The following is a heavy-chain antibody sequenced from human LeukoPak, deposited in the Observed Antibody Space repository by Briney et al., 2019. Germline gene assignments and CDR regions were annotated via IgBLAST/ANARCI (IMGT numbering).Heavy chain of an antibody. J-gene: IGHJ1*01. CDR1: GGSISSYY. D-gene: IGHD6-13*01. V-gene: IGHV4-4*07. CDR3: ARSPSSSWYSVYFQH. CDR2: IYTSGST. Sequence: SETLSLTCTVSGGSISSYYWSWIRQPAGRGLEWIGRIYTSGSTDYNPSLKSRVTMSLDTSKNQFSLKLSSVTAADTAVYYCARSPSSSWYSVYFQHWGQGTLVTVSS.